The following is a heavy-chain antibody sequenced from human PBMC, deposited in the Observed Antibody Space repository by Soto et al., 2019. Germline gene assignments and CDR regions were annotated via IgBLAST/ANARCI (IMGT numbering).Heavy chain of an antibody. CDR3: AREFGDTMIRSRYGKDV. Sequence: QVPLVQSGAEVKKPGASVKVSCKTSGYTFTSYSIHWVRQAPGQRPEWMGWINTANGNTKYSQKFQGRVTITRDRSATTASMELNSLRSEDTAVYYCAREFGDTMIRSRYGKDVWGQGTTVTVSS. D-gene: IGHD3-10*01. CDR2: INTANGNT. V-gene: IGHV1-3*04. J-gene: IGHJ6*02. CDR1: GYTFTSYS.